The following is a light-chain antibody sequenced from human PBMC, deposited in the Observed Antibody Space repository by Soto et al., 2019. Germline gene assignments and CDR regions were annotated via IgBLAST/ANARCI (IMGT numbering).Light chain of an antibody. Sequence: EIVLTQSPGTLSLSPGERATLSCRASQSVSSSYLAWYQQKPGQAPRVLIYGASSRATGIPDRFSGSGSGPDFTLTISRLEPEDFAVYYCQHYGTSPWTFGQGTKVVI. V-gene: IGKV3-20*01. CDR1: QSVSSSY. CDR3: QHYGTSPWT. J-gene: IGKJ1*01. CDR2: GAS.